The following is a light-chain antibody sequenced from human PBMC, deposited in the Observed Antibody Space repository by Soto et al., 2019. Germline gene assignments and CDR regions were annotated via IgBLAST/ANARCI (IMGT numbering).Light chain of an antibody. V-gene: IGLV2-23*02. CDR3: CSYAGGSTFV. J-gene: IGLJ1*01. Sequence: QSVLTQPASVSGSPGQSITISCTGASGDVGSYNLVSWYQQHPGKAPKLIIYEVSKRPSGVSNRFSGSKSGNTASLTISWLQAEDEAGYYCCSYAGGSTFVFGTGTKVTVL. CDR1: SGDVGSYNL. CDR2: EVS.